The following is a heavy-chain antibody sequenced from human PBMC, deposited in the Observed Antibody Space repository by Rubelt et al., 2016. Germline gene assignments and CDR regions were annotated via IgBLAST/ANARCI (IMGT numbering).Heavy chain of an antibody. CDR3: AREGGYQSPFDY. CDR1: GGSFSGYY. D-gene: IGHD3-22*01. Sequence: QVQLQPWGAGLLKPSETLSLTCAVYGGSFSGYYWTWIRQPPGKGLEWIGEINHSGSTNYNPSLKSRVTISVDTSKNQFSLKLSSVTAADTAVYYCAREGGYQSPFDYWGQGALVTVSS. J-gene: IGHJ4*02. CDR2: INHSGST. V-gene: IGHV4-34*01.